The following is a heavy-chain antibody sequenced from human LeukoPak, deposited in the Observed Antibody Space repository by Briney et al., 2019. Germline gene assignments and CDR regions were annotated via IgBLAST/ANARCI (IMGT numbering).Heavy chain of an antibody. D-gene: IGHD5-18*01. J-gene: IGHJ2*01. Sequence: PGGSLRLSCAASEFTFRNYGMHWVRQAPDKGLEWVAFIRYDGSSTYYAGSVKGRFTISRDNSKNTLSLQMNSLRGEDTAVYYCAKGPGETAAADYWYFDLWGRGTLVTVSS. V-gene: IGHV3-30*02. CDR1: EFTFRNYG. CDR2: IRYDGSST. CDR3: AKGPGETAAADYWYFDL.